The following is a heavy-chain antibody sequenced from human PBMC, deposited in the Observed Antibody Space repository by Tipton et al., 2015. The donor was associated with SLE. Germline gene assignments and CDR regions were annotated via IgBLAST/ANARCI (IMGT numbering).Heavy chain of an antibody. CDR3: VRDKRYFDSPVKY. Sequence: TLSLTCSVYGDSLSGQYWSWIRQPPGKGLEWIGSISYGGRNYYNPSLKSRVTISEDTPKNQFSLKLTSVTAADTAVYYCVRDKRYFDSPVKYWGQGILVTVSS. V-gene: IGHV4-39*07. D-gene: IGHD3-9*01. J-gene: IGHJ4*02. CDR1: GDSLSGQY. CDR2: ISYGGRN.